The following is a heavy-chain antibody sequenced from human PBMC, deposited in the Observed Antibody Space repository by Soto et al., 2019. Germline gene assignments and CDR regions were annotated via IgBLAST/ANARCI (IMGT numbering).Heavy chain of an antibody. CDR3: ARNYNGDVYFDY. CDR2: ISSSSSYI. CDR1: GFTFSSYS. J-gene: IGHJ4*02. Sequence: GGSLRLSCAASGFTFSSYSMNWVRQAPGKGLEWVSSISSSSSYIYYADSVKGRFTISRDNAKNSLYLQMNSLRAEDTAVYYCARNYNGDVYFDYWGQGTLVTVS. D-gene: IGHD3-10*01. V-gene: IGHV3-21*01.